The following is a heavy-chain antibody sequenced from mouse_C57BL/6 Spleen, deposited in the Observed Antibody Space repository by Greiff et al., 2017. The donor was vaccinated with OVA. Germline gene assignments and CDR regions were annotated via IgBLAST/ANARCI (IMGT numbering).Heavy chain of an antibody. D-gene: IGHD1-1*01. CDR2: ISSGSSTI. CDR3: ARNYGSRGGYFDY. Sequence: EVKLVESGGGLVKPGGSLKLSCAASGFTFSDYGMHWVRQAPEKGLEWVAYISSGSSTISYADTVKGRFTISRDNAKNTLFLQMTSLRSEDTAMYYCARNYGSRGGYFDYWGQGTTLTVSS. V-gene: IGHV5-17*01. J-gene: IGHJ2*01. CDR1: GFTFSDYG.